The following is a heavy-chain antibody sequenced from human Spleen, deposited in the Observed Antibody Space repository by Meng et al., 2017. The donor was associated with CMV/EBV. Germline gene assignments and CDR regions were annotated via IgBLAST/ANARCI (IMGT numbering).Heavy chain of an antibody. CDR1: DYSISSGYY. V-gene: IGHV4-38-2*02. Sequence: SETLSLTCTVSDYSISSGYYWGWIRQPPGRGLEWIGSMFYNWNTYYNPSLKSRVTISVHTSKNQFSLNLNSVTAADTAVYYCARGGNFYSRFDYWGPGTLVTVSS. D-gene: IGHD1-26*01. CDR2: MFYNWNT. J-gene: IGHJ4*02. CDR3: ARGGNFYSRFDY.